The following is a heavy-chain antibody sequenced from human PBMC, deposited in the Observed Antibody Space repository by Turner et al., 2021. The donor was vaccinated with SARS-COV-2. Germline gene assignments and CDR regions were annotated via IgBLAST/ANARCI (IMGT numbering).Heavy chain of an antibody. CDR1: GYTLTELS. D-gene: IGHD2-21*02. J-gene: IGHJ4*02. V-gene: IGHV1-24*01. CDR2: VDPEDAET. CDR3: ATGYAYCGGDCSIHY. Sequence: QVQLVQSGAEVKKPGASVKVSCKVSGYTLTELSMHWVRQAPGNGLEWMGGVDPEDAETIYAQKFQGRVTMTEDTSADTAYMELSSLRSEDTAVYYCATGYAYCGGDCSIHYWGQGTLVTVSS.